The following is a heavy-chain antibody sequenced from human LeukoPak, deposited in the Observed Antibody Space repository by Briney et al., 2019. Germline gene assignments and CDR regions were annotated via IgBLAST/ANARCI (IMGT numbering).Heavy chain of an antibody. J-gene: IGHJ4*02. D-gene: IGHD6-13*01. CDR1: GFTFSSYS. CDR3: ARGIAAAGTSPF. V-gene: IGHV3-21*01. Sequence: GGSLRLSCAASGFTFSSYSMNWVRQAQGKGREGVSSIISSSSYIYYADSVKGRFTISRDNAKNSLYLQMNSLRAEDTAVCYCARGIAAAGTSPFWGQGTLVTVSS. CDR2: IISSSSYI.